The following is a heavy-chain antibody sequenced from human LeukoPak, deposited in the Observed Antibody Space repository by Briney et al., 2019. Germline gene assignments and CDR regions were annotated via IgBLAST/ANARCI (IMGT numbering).Heavy chain of an antibody. J-gene: IGHJ4*02. CDR3: ARVLGYSPYYFDY. CDR1: GYTFNGYY. Sequence: AASVKVSCKVSGYTFNGYYMHWERQAPGQGLEWMGWINPNSGGTNYAQKFQGRVTMTRDTSISTAYMELSRLRSDDTAVYYCARVLGYSPYYFDYWGQGTLVTVSS. V-gene: IGHV1-2*02. CDR2: INPNSGGT. D-gene: IGHD3-22*01.